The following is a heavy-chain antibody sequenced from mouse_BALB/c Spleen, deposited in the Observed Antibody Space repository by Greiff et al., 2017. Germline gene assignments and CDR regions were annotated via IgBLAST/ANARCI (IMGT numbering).Heavy chain of an antibody. CDR3: AREGYYDGAY. J-gene: IGHJ3*01. D-gene: IGHD2-3*01. V-gene: IGHV5-9-4*01. Sequence: EVMLVESGGGLVKPGGSLKLSCAASGFTFSSYAMSWVRQSPEKRLEWVAEISSGGSYTYYPDTVTGRFTISRDNAKNTLYLEMSSLRSEDTAMYYCAREGYYDGAYWGQGTLVTVSA. CDR1: GFTFSSYA. CDR2: ISSGGSYT.